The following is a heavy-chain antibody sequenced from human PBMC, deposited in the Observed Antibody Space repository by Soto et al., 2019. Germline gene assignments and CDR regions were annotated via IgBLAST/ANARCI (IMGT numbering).Heavy chain of an antibody. CDR3: ACLTNGRPGDS. CDR2: IYYSGST. D-gene: IGHD2-8*01. V-gene: IGHV4-30-4*01. J-gene: IGHJ4*02. CDR1: GGATTSDNY. Sequence: SETLSLTXTVSGGATTSDNYWTWIRQPPGKGLEWLGHIYYSGSTDYNPSLKSRLAISIDTSKNQFSLKLSSVTAADTAVYFCACLTNGRPGDSWGQGTLVTVSS.